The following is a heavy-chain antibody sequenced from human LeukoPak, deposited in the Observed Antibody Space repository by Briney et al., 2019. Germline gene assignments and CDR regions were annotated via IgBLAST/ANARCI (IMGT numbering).Heavy chain of an antibody. CDR2: IYYSGST. D-gene: IGHD3-22*01. CDR3: ARGPYYYDSSGYAYYYYGMDV. J-gene: IGHJ6*02. Sequence: PSETLSLTCTVSGSSVSSGSYYWSWIRQPPGKGLEWIGYIYYSGSTNYNPSLKSRVTISVDTSKNQFSLKLSPVTAADTAVYYCARGPYYYDSSGYAYYYYGMDVWGQGTTVTVSS. CDR1: GSSVSSGSYY. V-gene: IGHV4-61*01.